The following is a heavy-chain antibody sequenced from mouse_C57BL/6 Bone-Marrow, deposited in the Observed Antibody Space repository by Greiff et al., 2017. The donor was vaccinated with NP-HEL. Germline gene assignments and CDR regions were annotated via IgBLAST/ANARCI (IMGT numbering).Heavy chain of an antibody. D-gene: IGHD2-3*01. J-gene: IGHJ4*01. CDR1: GFTFSNYW. V-gene: IGHV6-3*01. Sequence: DVMLVESGGGLVQPGGSMKLSCVASGFTFSNYWMNWVRQSPEKGLEWVAQIRLKSDNYATHYAESVKGRFTISRDDSKSSVYLQMNNLRAEDTGIYYCTAGYYSYYYAMDYWGQGTSVTVSS. CDR2: IRLKSDNYAT. CDR3: TAGYYSYYYAMDY.